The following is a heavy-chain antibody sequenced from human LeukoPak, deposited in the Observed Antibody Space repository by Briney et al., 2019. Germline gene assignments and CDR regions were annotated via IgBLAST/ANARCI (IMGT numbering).Heavy chain of an antibody. CDR1: GFTFSAYR. CDR3: ARAGIVGLYYYYMDV. D-gene: IGHD2-21*01. J-gene: IGHJ6*03. V-gene: IGHV3-21*01. CDR2: ISSSSTYI. Sequence: PGGSLRLSCEASGFTFSAYRMNWVRQAPGKGLEWVSSISSSSTYIYYVDSVQGRFTISRDNAKNSLYLQINSLRAEDTAVYYCARAGIVGLYYYYMDVWGKGTTVTVSS.